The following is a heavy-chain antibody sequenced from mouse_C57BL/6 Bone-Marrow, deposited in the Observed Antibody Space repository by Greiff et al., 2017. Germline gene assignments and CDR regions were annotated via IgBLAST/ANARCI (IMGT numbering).Heavy chain of an antibody. CDR1: GYTFTSYG. J-gene: IGHJ2*01. CDR3: AKIFDGDYFYFDY. CDR2: IYIGNGYP. V-gene: IGHV1-58*01. Sequence: EVQLQQSGAELVRPGSSVKMSCKTSGYTFTSYGINWVKQRPGQGLEWIGYIYIGNGYPEYNEKFKGKATLTSDTSSSTAYMQLSSLTSEDSAIYYCAKIFDGDYFYFDYWCQGTTLTVSS. D-gene: IGHD2-3*01.